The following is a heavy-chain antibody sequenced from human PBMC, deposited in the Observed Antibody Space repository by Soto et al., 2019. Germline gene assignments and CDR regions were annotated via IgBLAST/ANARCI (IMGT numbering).Heavy chain of an antibody. CDR1: GFTFGDYA. Sequence: PVGSLRLSCTASGFTFGDYAMSWVRQAPGKGLEWVGFIRSKAYGGATEYAASVKGRFAISRDDSKSIAYLQMNSLKTEDTAVYYCTPQPPITIFGVVPNFFYYYGMDVWGQGTTVTVSS. J-gene: IGHJ6*02. V-gene: IGHV3-49*04. CDR3: TPQPPITIFGVVPNFFYYYGMDV. D-gene: IGHD3-3*01. CDR2: IRSKAYGGAT.